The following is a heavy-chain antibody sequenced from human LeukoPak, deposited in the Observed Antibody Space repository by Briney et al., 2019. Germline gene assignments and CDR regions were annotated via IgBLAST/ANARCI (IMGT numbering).Heavy chain of an antibody. CDR1: GFTFDDFA. CDR2: ISWNGGTL. D-gene: IGHD2-2*02. CDR3: IKDRSCSNPNCYKGFDP. Sequence: GGSLRLSCAASGFTFDDFAMHWVRQAPGKGLEWVSGISWNGGTLVYADSVKGRFTISRDNAKNSLYLQMNSLRAEDAALYYCIKDRSCSNPNCYKGFDPWGLGTLVTVSS. V-gene: IGHV3-9*01. J-gene: IGHJ5*02.